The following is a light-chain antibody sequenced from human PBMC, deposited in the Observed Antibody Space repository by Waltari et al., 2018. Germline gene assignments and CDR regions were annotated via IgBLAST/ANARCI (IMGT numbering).Light chain of an antibody. V-gene: IGLV3-21*04. Sequence: SYVLTPPPSMSVAPGKTARLTCGDSNIGGTSLQWYQQKPGQAPVLVMHYNTDRPSGIPGRFSGSNSGNTATLTINRVEAGDEADYYCQVWGDDSGPYVIFGGGTKLTVL. J-gene: IGLJ2*01. CDR1: NIGGTS. CDR2: YNT. CDR3: QVWGDDSGPYVI.